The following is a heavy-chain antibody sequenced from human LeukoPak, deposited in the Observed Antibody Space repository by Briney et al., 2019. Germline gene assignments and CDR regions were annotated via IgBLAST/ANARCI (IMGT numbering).Heavy chain of an antibody. CDR3: ARARITGTTLPVDY. D-gene: IGHD1-20*01. CDR1: GCTFSSYS. CDR2: ISSSSSYI. V-gene: IGHV3-21*01. Sequence: GGSLRLSCAASGCTFSSYSMNWVRQAPGKGLEWVSTISSSSSYIYYADSVKGRFTISRDNAKNSLYLQMNSLRAEDTAVYYCARARITGTTLPVDYWGQGTLVTVSS. J-gene: IGHJ4*02.